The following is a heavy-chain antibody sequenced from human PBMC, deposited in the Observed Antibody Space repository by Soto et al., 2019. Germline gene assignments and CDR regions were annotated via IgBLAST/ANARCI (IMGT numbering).Heavy chain of an antibody. Sequence: VEALKISWEFSGYNFDDYWIACVRQMPGKGMECLGIIYPGDSETRYSQYFQGQVTMSADMSINTAYLQWSSLNASDTAIYYCARRTISRDFDXWGQGTLVTVSX. CDR1: GYNFDDYW. D-gene: IGHD2-21*01. V-gene: IGHV5-51*01. CDR2: IYPGDSET. CDR3: ARRTISRDFDX. J-gene: IGHJ4*02.